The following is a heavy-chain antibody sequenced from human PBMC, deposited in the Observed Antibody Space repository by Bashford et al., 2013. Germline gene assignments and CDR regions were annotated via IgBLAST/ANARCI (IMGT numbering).Heavy chain of an antibody. CDR2: ISYDGSNK. Sequence: VRQAPGKGLEWVAVISYDGSNKYYADSVKGRFTISRDNSKNTLYLQMNSLRAEDTAVYYCVSPKIAWSGYYNAWYFDLWGRGTLVTVSS. CDR3: VSPKIAWSGYYNAWYFDL. V-gene: IGHV3-30*03. D-gene: IGHD3-3*01. J-gene: IGHJ2*01.